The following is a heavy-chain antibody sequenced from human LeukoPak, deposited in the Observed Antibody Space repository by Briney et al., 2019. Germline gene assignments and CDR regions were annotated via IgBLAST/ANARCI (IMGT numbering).Heavy chain of an antibody. J-gene: IGHJ4*02. CDR1: GFTFDDYT. V-gene: IGHV3-43*01. CDR3: AKDGGMATITGLFDY. D-gene: IGHD5-24*01. CDR2: ISWDGGST. Sequence: GGSLRLSCAASGFTFDDYTMHWVRQAPGKGLEWVSLISWDGGSTYYADSVKGRFTISRDNSKNSLYLQMNSLRTEDTALYYCAKDGGMATITGLFDYWGQGTLVTVSS.